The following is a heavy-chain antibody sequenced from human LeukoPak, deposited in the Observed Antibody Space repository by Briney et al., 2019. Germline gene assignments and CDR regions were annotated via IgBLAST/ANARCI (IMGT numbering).Heavy chain of an antibody. Sequence: SGGSLRLSCAASGFTVSSNYMSWVRQPPGRGREWVSVIYSGGSTYYADSVKGRFTTSRDNSKNTLYLQMNSLRAEDTAVYYCARDGIHDGMDVWGQGTTVTVSS. CDR2: IYSGGST. V-gene: IGHV3-66*01. CDR1: GFTVSSNY. J-gene: IGHJ6*02. D-gene: IGHD5-18*01. CDR3: ARDGIHDGMDV.